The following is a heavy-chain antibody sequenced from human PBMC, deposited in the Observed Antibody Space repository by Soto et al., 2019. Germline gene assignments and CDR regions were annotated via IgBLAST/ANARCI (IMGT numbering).Heavy chain of an antibody. CDR2: ISSSSSYI. Sequence: GGSLRLSCAASGFAFSSYSMNWVHQAPGKGLEWVPSISSSSSYIYYADSVKGRFTISRDNAKNSLYLQMNSLRAEDTAVYYCARDLGIAAADNWFDPWGQGTLVTVSS. D-gene: IGHD6-13*01. J-gene: IGHJ5*02. V-gene: IGHV3-21*01. CDR1: GFAFSSYS. CDR3: ARDLGIAAADNWFDP.